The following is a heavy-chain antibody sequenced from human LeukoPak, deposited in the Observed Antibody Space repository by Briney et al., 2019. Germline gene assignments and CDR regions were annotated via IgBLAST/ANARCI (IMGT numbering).Heavy chain of an antibody. Sequence: GGSLRLSCVASGFSFTTHAMGWVRQAPGKGLEWVSHISGSGGSTEYSGSVKGRFTISRDNSKNTLYLQINSLRADDTAVYYCAKDQDPHSYGSGSYAPFDYWGQGTLVTVSS. CDR1: GFSFTTHA. CDR2: ISGSGGST. CDR3: AKDQDPHSYGSGSYAPFDY. J-gene: IGHJ4*02. D-gene: IGHD3-10*01. V-gene: IGHV3-23*01.